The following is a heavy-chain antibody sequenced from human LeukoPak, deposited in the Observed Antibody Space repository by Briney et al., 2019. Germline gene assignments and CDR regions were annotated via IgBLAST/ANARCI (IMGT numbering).Heavy chain of an antibody. CDR3: ARGGGPIRYFDWLLPLDY. V-gene: IGHV1-69*04. J-gene: IGHJ4*02. Sequence: GASVKVSCKASGGTFSSYAISWVRQAPGQGLEWMGRIIPILGIANYAQKFQGRVTITADKSTSTAYMELSSLRSEDTAVYYCARGGGPIRYFDWLLPLDYWGQGTLVTVSS. D-gene: IGHD3-9*01. CDR1: GGTFSSYA. CDR2: IIPILGIA.